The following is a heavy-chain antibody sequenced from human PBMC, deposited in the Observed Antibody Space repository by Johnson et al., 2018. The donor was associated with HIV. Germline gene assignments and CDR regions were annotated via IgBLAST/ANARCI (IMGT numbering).Heavy chain of an antibody. Sequence: VQLVESGGSVVRPGGSLRLSCAASGFSFNDYGMNWVRQVPGKGLEWVSGINWNGDSIGYVDSVKGRFTISRDNVKRSLYLQMNSLRAEDTALYYCASAWGELDDAFDIWGQGTMVTVSS. D-gene: IGHD1-26*01. CDR1: GFSFNDYG. CDR2: INWNGDSI. CDR3: ASAWGELDDAFDI. J-gene: IGHJ3*02. V-gene: IGHV3-20*04.